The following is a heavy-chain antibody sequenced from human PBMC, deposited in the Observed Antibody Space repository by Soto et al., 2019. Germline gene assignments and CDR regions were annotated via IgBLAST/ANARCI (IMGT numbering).Heavy chain of an antibody. J-gene: IGHJ6*02. D-gene: IGHD6-13*01. CDR2: MNPNSGKT. V-gene: IGHV1-8*01. Sequence: GAAVKVSRKDSGYTFTSYEINWVRQAPGQGLEWMGWMNPNSGKTGYAQKVQGRVTMTRNTSISTAYMELSSLRSEDTALYYCARDGTIAAAGTGVRDYGMDVWGQGTPVTAP. CDR3: ARDGTIAAAGTGVRDYGMDV. CDR1: GYTFTSYE.